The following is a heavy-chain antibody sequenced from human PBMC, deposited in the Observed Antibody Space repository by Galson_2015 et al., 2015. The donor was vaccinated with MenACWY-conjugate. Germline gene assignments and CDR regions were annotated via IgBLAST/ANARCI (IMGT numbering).Heavy chain of an antibody. Sequence: LRLSCAASGFSFRSYTMHWVRRTPREGLQWVASISHDGTKEYYTDVVKGRFAISRDNSRNTLSLEMNSLRSDDTAIYHCASGSTWQQLSSPFDYWGQGNLVSVSS. CDR1: GFSFRSYT. J-gene: IGHJ4*02. D-gene: IGHD5-24*01. V-gene: IGHV3-30*10. CDR2: ISHDGTKE. CDR3: ASGSTWQQLSSPFDY.